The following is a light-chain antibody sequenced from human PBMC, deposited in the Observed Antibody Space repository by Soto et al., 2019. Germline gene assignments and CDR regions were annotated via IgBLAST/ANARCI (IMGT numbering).Light chain of an antibody. CDR2: AAS. V-gene: IGKV1-27*01. CDR3: QKYNSAPLT. Sequence: EIQMTQSPSTLSASVGDRVTLTCRASQSISSWLAWYQQKPGKVPKLLLYAASTLQSGVPPRFSGSGSGTDFTLTISSLQPEDVATDYCQKYNSAPLTFGQGTKVDI. CDR1: QSISSW. J-gene: IGKJ1*01.